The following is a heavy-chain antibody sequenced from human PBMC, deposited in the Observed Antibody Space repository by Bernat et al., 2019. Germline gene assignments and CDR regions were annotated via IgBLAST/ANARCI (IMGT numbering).Heavy chain of an antibody. J-gene: IGHJ4*02. CDR2: ISYDGSNK. CDR3: ARDRTRRQYYYILTGKDY. Sequence: QVQLVESGGGVVQPGRSLRLSCAASGFTFSSYAMHWVRQAPGKGLEWVAVISYDGSNKYYADSVKGRFTISRDNSKNTLYLQMNSLRAEDTAVYYCARDRTRRQYYYILTGKDYWGQGTLVTVSS. CDR1: GFTFSSYA. D-gene: IGHD3-9*01. V-gene: IGHV3-30-3*01.